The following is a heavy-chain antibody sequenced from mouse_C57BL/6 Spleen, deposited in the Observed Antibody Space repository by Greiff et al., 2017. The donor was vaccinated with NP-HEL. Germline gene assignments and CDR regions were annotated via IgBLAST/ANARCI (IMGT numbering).Heavy chain of an antibody. CDR3: ARLGTTKFAY. V-gene: IGHV1-50*01. Sequence: QVHVKQPGAELVKPGASVKLSCKASGYTFTSYWMQWVKQRPGQGLEWIGEIDPSDSYTNYNQKFKGKATLTVDTSSSTAYMQLSSLTSEDSAVYYCARLGTTKFAYWGQGTLVTVSA. J-gene: IGHJ3*01. D-gene: IGHD2-3*01. CDR2: IDPSDSYT. CDR1: GYTFTSYW.